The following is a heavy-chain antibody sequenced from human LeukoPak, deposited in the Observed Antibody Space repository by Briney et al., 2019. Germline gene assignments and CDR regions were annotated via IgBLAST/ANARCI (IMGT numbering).Heavy chain of an antibody. D-gene: IGHD2-2*01. CDR2: INHSGST. CDR1: GGSFSGYY. J-gene: IGHJ4*02. V-gene: IGHV4-34*01. Sequence: SETLSLTCAVYGGSFSGYYWSWIRQPPGKGLEWIGEINHSGSTNYNPSLKSRVTISVDTSKNQSSLKLSSVTAADTAVYYCARGIVVVPAAMQNFDYWGQGTLVTVSS. CDR3: ARGIVVVPAAMQNFDY.